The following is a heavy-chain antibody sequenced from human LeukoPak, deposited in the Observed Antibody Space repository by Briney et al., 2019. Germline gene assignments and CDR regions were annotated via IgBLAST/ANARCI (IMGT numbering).Heavy chain of an antibody. CDR3: ARGRIAKIVVVHSFQYGMDV. D-gene: IGHD3-22*01. CDR2: INDYSGNT. CDR1: GGSFTDYF. V-gene: IGHV4-34*01. Sequence: SETLSLTCDVFGGSFTDYFWTWIRQSPGKGLEWIGEINDYSGNTNYNPSLNSRVSISLEKSKNQFSLELRSVTAADTAVYYCARGRIAKIVVVHSFQYGMDVWAKEPRSPSP. J-gene: IGHJ6*02.